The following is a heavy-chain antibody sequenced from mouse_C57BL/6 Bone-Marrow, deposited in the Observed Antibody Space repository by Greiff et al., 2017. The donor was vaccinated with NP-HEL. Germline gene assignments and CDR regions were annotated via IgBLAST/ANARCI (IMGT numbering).Heavy chain of an antibody. CDR2: IDPENGDT. V-gene: IGHV14-4*01. CDR3: TQLGRGAWFAY. CDR1: GFNIKDDY. D-gene: IGHD4-1*02. J-gene: IGHJ3*01. Sequence: VQLQQSGAELVRPGASVKLSCTASGFNIKDDYMHWVKQRPEQGLEWIGWIDPENGDTVYASKFQGKATITADTSSNTAYLQLSSLTSEDTAVYYCTQLGRGAWFAYWGQGTLVTVSA.